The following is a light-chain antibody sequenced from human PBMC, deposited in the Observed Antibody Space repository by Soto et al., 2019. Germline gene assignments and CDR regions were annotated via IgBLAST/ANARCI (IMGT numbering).Light chain of an antibody. CDR3: QQAASFPIT. Sequence: HWSQARHLLAAAVLHPVSICSRASHNISTYLAWYQQKPGKAPNLLIYEASTLQSGVPSRFSGSGSGTEFTLTISGLLPEDFATYHCQQAASFPITFGQGTRLEI. CDR2: EAS. CDR1: HNISTY. V-gene: IGKV1-9*01. J-gene: IGKJ5*01.